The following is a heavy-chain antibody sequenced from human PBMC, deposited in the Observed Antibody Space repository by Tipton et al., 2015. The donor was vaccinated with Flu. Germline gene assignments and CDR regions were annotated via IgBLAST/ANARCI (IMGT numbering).Heavy chain of an antibody. V-gene: IGHV4-39*07. J-gene: IGHJ5*02. Sequence: LRLSCSVSGDSIRSSSYYWGWIRQPPHKGLEWVGSVSDSGGAYYSPSLKSRVTISVDTSKNQFSLKLSSVTAADTAVYYCARAPSGGSSIAARPNWFDPWGQGTLVTVSS. CDR1: GDSIRSSSYY. CDR2: VSDSGGA. D-gene: IGHD6-6*01. CDR3: ARAPSGGSSIAARPNWFDP.